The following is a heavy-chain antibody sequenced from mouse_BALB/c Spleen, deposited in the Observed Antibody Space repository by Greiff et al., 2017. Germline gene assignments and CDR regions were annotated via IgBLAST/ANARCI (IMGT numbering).Heavy chain of an antibody. J-gene: IGHJ3*01. D-gene: IGHD2-1*01. CDR2: IRSKSNNYAT. CDR3: VRHGNSGWFAY. CDR1: GFTFNTYA. V-gene: IGHV10-1*02. Sequence: EVKLVESGGGLVQPKGSLKLSCAASGFTFNTYAMNWVRQAPGKGLEWVARIRSKSNNYATYYADSVKDRFTISRDDSQSMLYLQMNNLKTEDTAMYYCVRHGNSGWFAYWGQGTLVTVSA.